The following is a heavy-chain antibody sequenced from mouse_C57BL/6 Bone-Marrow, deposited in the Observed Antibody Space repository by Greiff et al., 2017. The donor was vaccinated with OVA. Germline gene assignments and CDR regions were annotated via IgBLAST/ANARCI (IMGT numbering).Heavy chain of an antibody. CDR2: ILPGSGST. V-gene: IGHV1-9*01. D-gene: IGHD6-5*01. Sequence: VQRVESGAELMKPGASVKLSCKATGYTFPGYWIEWVKQRPGHGLEWIGEILPGSGSTNYNEKFKGKATVTADTSSNTAYMQRSSQTTEDSAIYSCARYAYHWYFDVWGTGTTVTVSS. CDR1: GYTFPGYW. J-gene: IGHJ1*03. CDR3: ARYAYHWYFDV.